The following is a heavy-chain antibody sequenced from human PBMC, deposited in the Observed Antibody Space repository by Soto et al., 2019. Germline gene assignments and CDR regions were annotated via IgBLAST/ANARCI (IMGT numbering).Heavy chain of an antibody. D-gene: IGHD5-18*01. Sequence: MQLVESGGGVVQPGRSLRLSCAASGFPFSTFALSWVRQAPGKGLEWVSAINGNGDDTDYVGAVKGRFTISRDNSKNALWLQMNSLRAEDTAVYYCAGPGYSSQEFWGQGTLVTVSS. J-gene: IGHJ1*01. V-gene: IGHV3-23*04. CDR2: INGNGDDT. CDR3: AGPGYSSQEF. CDR1: GFPFSTFA.